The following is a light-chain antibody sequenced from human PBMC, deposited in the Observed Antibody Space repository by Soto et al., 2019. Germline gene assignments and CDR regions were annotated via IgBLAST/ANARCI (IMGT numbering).Light chain of an antibody. CDR3: KQYNKWSLFT. Sequence: ETVLTQSPATFSVSPGERATLSCRASQSISSNLAWYQQRPGQPPRLLIYGTSTRATGVPDRFSGSGSGTEFTLTINSRQSEDCVLYDCKQYNKWSLFTFGAGTKVDIK. J-gene: IGKJ3*01. CDR2: GTS. CDR1: QSISSN. V-gene: IGKV3-15*01.